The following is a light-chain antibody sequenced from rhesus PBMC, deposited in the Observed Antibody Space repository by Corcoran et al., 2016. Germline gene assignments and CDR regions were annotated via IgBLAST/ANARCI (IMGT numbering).Light chain of an antibody. J-gene: IGKJ2*01. V-gene: IGKV1-74*01. Sequence: DIQMTQSPSSLSASVGDRVTITCRASENVNNYLNWYQQQPGKAPKLLIYKASTLQIGVPSRFSGSGSGTDYTFTISSLQPEDVATYYCQHGYGTPYSFGQGTKVEIK. CDR3: QHGYGTPYS. CDR2: KAS. CDR1: ENVNNY.